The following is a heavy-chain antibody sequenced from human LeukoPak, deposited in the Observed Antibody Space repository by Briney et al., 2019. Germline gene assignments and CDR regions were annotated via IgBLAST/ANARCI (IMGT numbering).Heavy chain of an antibody. J-gene: IGHJ4*02. D-gene: IGHD1-26*01. CDR3: ARGGSRKPYYFDY. CDR1: GYSISNGYY. CDR2: INHSGST. V-gene: IGHV4-38-2*02. Sequence: SETLSLTCTVSGYSISNGYYWGWIRQPPGKGLEWIGEINHSGSTNYNPSLKSRVTISVDTSKNQFSLKLSSVTAADTAVYYCARGGSRKPYYFDYWGQGTLVTVSS.